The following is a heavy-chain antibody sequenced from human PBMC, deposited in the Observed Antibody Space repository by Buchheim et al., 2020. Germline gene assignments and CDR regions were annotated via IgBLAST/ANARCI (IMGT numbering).Heavy chain of an antibody. CDR1: GFTFRNYA. Sequence: EVHLLESGGGLVQPGGSLRLSCATSGFTFRNYAMNWVRQAPGKGLEWVSFISGSGGTTFYADSVKGQVFISRDNSKNTVYLQMDRLRAEDTAVYYCVKGTVNAAMITYFEDWGQGTL. D-gene: IGHD3-16*01. CDR3: VKGTVNAAMITYFED. V-gene: IGHV3-23*01. CDR2: ISGSGGTT. J-gene: IGHJ4*02.